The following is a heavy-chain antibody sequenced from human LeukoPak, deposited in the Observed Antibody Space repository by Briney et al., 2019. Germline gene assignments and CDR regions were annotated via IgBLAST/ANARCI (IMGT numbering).Heavy chain of an antibody. V-gene: IGHV1-18*04. CDR2: ISGYNGNT. D-gene: IGHD6-13*01. J-gene: IGHJ5*02. Sequence: ASVKLSCKASGYTFISYGFSWVRQAPGQGLEWMGWISGYNGNTNYAQKHQGRVTMTTDTSGTTVYMELRSLRSDDAAVYYCARVPRPSAAAASRRQGGWFDPWGQGTLVIVSS. CDR1: GYTFISYG. CDR3: ARVPRPSAAAASRRQGGWFDP.